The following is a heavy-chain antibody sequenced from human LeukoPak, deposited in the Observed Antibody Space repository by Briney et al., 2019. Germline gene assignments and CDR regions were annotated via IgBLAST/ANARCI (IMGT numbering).Heavy chain of an antibody. J-gene: IGHJ4*02. D-gene: IGHD3-10*01. Sequence: GASVKVSCKSSGYTFTSYDINWVRQATGQGLEWMGWMNPNSGNTGYAQKFQGRVTMTRNTSISTAYMGLSSLRSEDTAVYYCARDYRSGPFDYWGQGTLVTVSS. V-gene: IGHV1-8*01. CDR1: GYTFTSYD. CDR3: ARDYRSGPFDY. CDR2: MNPNSGNT.